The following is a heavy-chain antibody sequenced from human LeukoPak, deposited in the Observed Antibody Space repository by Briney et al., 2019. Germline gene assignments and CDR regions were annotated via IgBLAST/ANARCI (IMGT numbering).Heavy chain of an antibody. Sequence: SETLSLTCTVSGDSIGTYYWSWIRQPPGKGLEWLGYIYYSGYNNYNPSLKSRVTTSVDTSKSQFSLKLSSVTAADTAVYHCARAYSPPGRYYGSGNPYYFDYWGQGTLVTVSS. CDR1: GDSIGTYY. J-gene: IGHJ4*02. CDR3: ARAYSPPGRYYGSGNPYYFDY. V-gene: IGHV4-59*01. CDR2: IYYSGYN. D-gene: IGHD3-10*01.